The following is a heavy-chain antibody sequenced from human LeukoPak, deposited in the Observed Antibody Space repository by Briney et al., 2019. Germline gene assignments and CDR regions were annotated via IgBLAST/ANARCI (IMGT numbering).Heavy chain of an antibody. V-gene: IGHV3-53*01. CDR2: IYSGGST. Sequence: TGGSLRLSCAVSGFSVSNSYMSWVRQAPGKGLEWVSVIYSGGSTYYADSVKGRFTISRDNSRNTLYLQMNSLRAEDTAVYYCARGPFDGGYLDYWGQGTLVTVSS. CDR3: ARGPFDGGYLDY. D-gene: IGHD3-22*01. J-gene: IGHJ4*02. CDR1: GFSVSNSY.